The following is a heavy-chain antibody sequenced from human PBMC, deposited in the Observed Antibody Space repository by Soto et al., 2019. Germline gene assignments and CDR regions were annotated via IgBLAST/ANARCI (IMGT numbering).Heavy chain of an antibody. CDR1: GGSISSGGYF. Sequence: SETLSLTCTVSGGSISSGGYFWSWLRQHPGKGLEWIGYISYSGSTYYNPSLKSRLTISVDTSKNQFSLNLSSVTAADTAVYYCARVSVGLTFDPWGQGTLVTVSS. CDR2: ISYSGST. D-gene: IGHD3-9*01. CDR3: ARVSVGLTFDP. J-gene: IGHJ5*02. V-gene: IGHV4-31*03.